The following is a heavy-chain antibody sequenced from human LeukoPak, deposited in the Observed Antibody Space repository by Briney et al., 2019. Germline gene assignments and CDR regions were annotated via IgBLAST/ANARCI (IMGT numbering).Heavy chain of an antibody. D-gene: IGHD6-19*01. CDR2: IYYSGST. J-gene: IGHJ6*02. CDR3: ARDRGIAVAGTNDYYYYGMDV. CDR1: GGSISSYY. Sequence: SETLSLTCTVSGGSISSYYWSWIRQPPGKGLEWIGYIYYSGSTNYNPSLKSRVTISVDTSKNQFSLKLSSVTAADTAVYYCARDRGIAVAGTNDYYYYGMDVWGQGTTVTVSS. V-gene: IGHV4-59*01.